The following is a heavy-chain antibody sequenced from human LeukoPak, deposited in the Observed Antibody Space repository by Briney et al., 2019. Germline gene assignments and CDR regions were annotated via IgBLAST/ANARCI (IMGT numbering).Heavy chain of an antibody. V-gene: IGHV1-8*01. CDR1: GYTFTSYD. J-gene: IGHJ4*02. D-gene: IGHD2-15*01. CDR3: ARPTYQYCSGGSCYFDY. CDR2: MNPNSGNT. Sequence: ASVKVSCKASGYTFTSYDINWVRQATGQGLEWMGWMNPNSGNTGYAQKFQGRVTMTRNTSINTAYMELSSLRSEDTAVYYCARPTYQYCSGGSCYFDYWGQGTLVTVSS.